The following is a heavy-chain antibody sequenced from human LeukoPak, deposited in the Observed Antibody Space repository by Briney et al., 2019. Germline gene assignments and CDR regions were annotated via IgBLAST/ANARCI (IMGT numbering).Heavy chain of an antibody. CDR3: ARVRSYYGDYWSFDY. Sequence: GGSLRLSCAASRFTFSSYALHWVSQAQGKGLEWVAVISYDGSNKYYADSVKGRFTISRDNSKNTLYLQMNSLRAEDTAVYYCARVRSYYGDYWSFDYWGQGSLVTVSS. V-gene: IGHV3-30-3*01. J-gene: IGHJ4*02. D-gene: IGHD4-17*01. CDR2: ISYDGSNK. CDR1: RFTFSSYA.